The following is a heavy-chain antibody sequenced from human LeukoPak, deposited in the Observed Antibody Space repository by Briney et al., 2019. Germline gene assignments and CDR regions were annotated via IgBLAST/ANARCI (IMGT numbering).Heavy chain of an antibody. D-gene: IGHD6-19*01. CDR3: ATYSSDWGGFDY. CDR2: IYPGDSDT. Sequence: GESLKISCQTSGYSFITYWIGWVRQMPGKGLEWMGIIYPGDSDTRYSPSFQGQITISADKSISTAYLQWSSLKASDTAIYYCATYSSDWGGFDYWAQGALVTVSS. V-gene: IGHV5-51*01. CDR1: GYSFITYW. J-gene: IGHJ4*02.